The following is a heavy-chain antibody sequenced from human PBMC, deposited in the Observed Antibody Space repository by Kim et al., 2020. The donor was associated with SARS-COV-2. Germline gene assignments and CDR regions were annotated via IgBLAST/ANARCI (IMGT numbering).Heavy chain of an antibody. CDR2: IIPIFGTA. J-gene: IGHJ4*02. CDR3: AHNYYDSSGYYRG. Sequence: SVKVSCKASGGTFSSYAISWVRQAPGQGLEWMGGIIPIFGTANYAQKFQGRVTITADESTSTAYMELSSLRSEDTAVYYCAHNYYDSSGYYRGWGQGTLVTVSS. V-gene: IGHV1-69*13. CDR1: GGTFSSYA. D-gene: IGHD3-22*01.